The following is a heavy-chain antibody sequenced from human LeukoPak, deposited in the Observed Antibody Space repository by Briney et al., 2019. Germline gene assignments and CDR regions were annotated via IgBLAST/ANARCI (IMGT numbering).Heavy chain of an antibody. CDR1: GYTFTSYY. CDR3: ARAEAYCSGGSCYFGYFDY. V-gene: IGHV1-46*01. J-gene: IGHJ4*02. D-gene: IGHD2-15*01. CDR2: INPSGGST. Sequence: ASVKVSCKASGYTFTSYYMHWVRQAPGQGLEWMGIINPSGGSTSYAQKFQGRVTMTRDTSTGTVYMELSSLRSEDTAVYYCARAEAYCSGGSCYFGYFDYWGQGTLVTVSS.